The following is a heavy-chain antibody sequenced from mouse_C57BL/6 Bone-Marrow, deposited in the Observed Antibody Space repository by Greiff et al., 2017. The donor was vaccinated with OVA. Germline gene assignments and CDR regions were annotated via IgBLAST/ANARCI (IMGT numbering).Heavy chain of an antibody. J-gene: IGHJ3*01. V-gene: IGHV1-55*01. D-gene: IGHD2-3*01. Sequence: VQLQQSGAELVKLGASLNMFCKASGYTFTSYWITWVKQRPGQGLEWIVDIYPGSGSTNYNEMFKSKATLTVDTSSSTAYMQLSSLTSEGSVFYYCARALDGYTLAYWSHGALVTVSA. CDR2: IYPGSGST. CDR1: GYTFTSYW. CDR3: ARALDGYTLAY.